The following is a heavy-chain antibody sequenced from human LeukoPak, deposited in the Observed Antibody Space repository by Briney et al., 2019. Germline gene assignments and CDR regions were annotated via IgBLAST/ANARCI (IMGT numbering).Heavy chain of an antibody. Sequence: GGSLRLSCAASGFTFISYSMNWVRQAPGRGLEWVSSISSSSSYIYYADSVKGRFTISRDSAKNSLYLQMNSLRAEDTAVYYCARIGGSYPDCWGQGTLVTVSS. D-gene: IGHD1-26*01. CDR1: GFTFISYS. J-gene: IGHJ4*03. CDR3: ARIGGSYPDC. CDR2: ISSSSSYI. V-gene: IGHV3-21*01.